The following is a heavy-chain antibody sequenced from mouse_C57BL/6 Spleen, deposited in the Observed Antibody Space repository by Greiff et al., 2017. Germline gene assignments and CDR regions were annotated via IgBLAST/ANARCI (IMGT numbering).Heavy chain of an antibody. CDR3: ARQDYGSSYWYFGV. D-gene: IGHD1-1*01. J-gene: IGHJ1*03. CDR1: GYTFTSYW. CDR2: IDPSDSET. Sequence: VQLQQPGAELVRPGSSVKLSCKASGYTFTSYWMHWVKQRPIQGLEWIGNIDPSDSETHYNQKFKDKATLTVDKSSSTAYMQLSSLTSEDSAVYDCARQDYGSSYWYFGVWGTGTTVTVSS. V-gene: IGHV1-52*01.